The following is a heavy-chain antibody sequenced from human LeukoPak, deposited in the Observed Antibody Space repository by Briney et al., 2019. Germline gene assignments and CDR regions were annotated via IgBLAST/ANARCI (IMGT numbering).Heavy chain of an antibody. V-gene: IGHV1-18*01. CDR3: ARGPGIAVAGSNWY. CDR1: GYTSTSYG. D-gene: IGHD6-19*01. J-gene: IGHJ4*02. Sequence: EASVKVSCKASGYTSTSYGISWVRQAPGQGLEWMGWISAYNGNTNYAQKLQGRVTMTTDTSTSTAYMELRSLRSDDTAVYYCARGPGIAVAGSNWYWGQGTLVTVSS. CDR2: ISAYNGNT.